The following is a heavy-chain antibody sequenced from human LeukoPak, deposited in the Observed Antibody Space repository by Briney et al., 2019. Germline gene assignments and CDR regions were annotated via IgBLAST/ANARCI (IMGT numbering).Heavy chain of an antibody. CDR3: AGLIRPGWFDP. V-gene: IGHV4-38-2*02. Sequence: SETLSLTCTVSGYSISSGYYWGWIRQPPGKGLEWIGSIYHSGSTYYNPSLKSRVTISVDTSKNQFSLKLSSVTAADTAVYYCAGLIRPGWFDPWGQGTLVTVSS. D-gene: IGHD1-14*01. J-gene: IGHJ5*02. CDR1: GYSISSGYY. CDR2: IYHSGST.